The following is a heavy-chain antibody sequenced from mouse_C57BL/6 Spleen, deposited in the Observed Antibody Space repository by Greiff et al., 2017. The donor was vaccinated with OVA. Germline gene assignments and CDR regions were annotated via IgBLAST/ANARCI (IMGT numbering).Heavy chain of an antibody. CDR2: IYPGDGDP. CDR1: GYAFSSSW. D-gene: IGHD2-1*01. Sequence: VQLQQSGPELVKPGASVKISCKASGYAFSSSWMNWVKQRPGQGLEWIGRIYPGDGDPNYNGKFKGKATLTADKSSSTAYMQLSSLTSEDSAVYFCARDGNWAMDYWGQGTSVTVSS. CDR3: ARDGNWAMDY. V-gene: IGHV1-82*01. J-gene: IGHJ4*01.